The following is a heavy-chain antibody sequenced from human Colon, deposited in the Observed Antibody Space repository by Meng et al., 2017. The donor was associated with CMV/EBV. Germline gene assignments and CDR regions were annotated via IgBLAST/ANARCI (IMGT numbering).Heavy chain of an antibody. Sequence: SETLSLTCTVSGGSISSSSYYWGWIRQPPGKGLEWIGSIYYSGSTYYNPSLKSRVTISVDTSKNQFSLKLSSVTAADTAVYYCARVMWAGQRLTRWWFDPWGQGTLVTVSS. CDR2: IYYSGST. J-gene: IGHJ5*02. CDR3: ARVMWAGQRLTRWWFDP. V-gene: IGHV4-39*07. CDR1: GGSISSSSYY. D-gene: IGHD6-25*01.